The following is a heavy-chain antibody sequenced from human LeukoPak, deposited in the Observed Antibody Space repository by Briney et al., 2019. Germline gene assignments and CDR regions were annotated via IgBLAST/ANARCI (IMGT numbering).Heavy chain of an antibody. Sequence: SETLSLTCTVSGGSISSYYWSWIRQPAGKGLEWIGRIYTSGSTNYNPSLKSRVTMSVDTSKNQFSLKLSSVTAADTAVYYCARHIDYYYDSSGYVFDYWGQGTLVTVSS. CDR3: ARHIDYYYDSSGYVFDY. CDR1: GGSISSYY. D-gene: IGHD3-22*01. J-gene: IGHJ4*02. V-gene: IGHV4-4*07. CDR2: IYTSGST.